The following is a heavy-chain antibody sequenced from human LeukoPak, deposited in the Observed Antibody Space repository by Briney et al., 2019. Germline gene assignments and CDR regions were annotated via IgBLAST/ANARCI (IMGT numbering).Heavy chain of an antibody. J-gene: IGHJ4*02. CDR1: GFTFSGSA. Sequence: GGSLRLSCAASGFTFSGSAMHWVRQASGKGLEWVGRIRSKANSYATAYAASVKGRFTISRDDSKNTAYLQMNSLRAEDTAVYYCARGPSGYHNTGGQGTLVTVSS. V-gene: IGHV3-73*01. CDR2: IRSKANSYAT. D-gene: IGHD5-12*01. CDR3: ARGPSGYHNT.